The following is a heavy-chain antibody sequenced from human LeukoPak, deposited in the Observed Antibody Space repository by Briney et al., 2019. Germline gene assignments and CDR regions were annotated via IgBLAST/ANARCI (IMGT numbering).Heavy chain of an antibody. CDR3: ARFLGYCSAGSCCFDY. Sequence: GASVKVSCKASGYTFTGYYVHWVRQAPGQGLEWMGWINPNSGGTKYAQKFQGRVTMTRDTSITTAYMELSSLRSDDTAGYYCARFLGYCSAGSCCFDYWGEEPLVSVSS. J-gene: IGHJ4*02. CDR1: GYTFTGYY. D-gene: IGHD2-15*01. V-gene: IGHV1-2*02. CDR2: INPNSGGT.